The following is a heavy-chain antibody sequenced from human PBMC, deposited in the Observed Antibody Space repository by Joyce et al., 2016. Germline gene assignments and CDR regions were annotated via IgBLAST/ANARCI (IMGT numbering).Heavy chain of an antibody. V-gene: IGHV1-18*04. Sequence: QVQLVQSGAEVKKPGASVKVSCKASGYTFTSYGISWVRQAPGQGLEWMGWISTYTGNTNYAQKFQGRVTMTTDTSTTTADMELRSLRSEDTAAYYCARLVIVETTTGDFDYWGQGTLVTVSS. CDR1: GYTFTSYG. D-gene: IGHD1-26*01. CDR3: ARLVIVETTTGDFDY. J-gene: IGHJ4*02. CDR2: ISTYTGNT.